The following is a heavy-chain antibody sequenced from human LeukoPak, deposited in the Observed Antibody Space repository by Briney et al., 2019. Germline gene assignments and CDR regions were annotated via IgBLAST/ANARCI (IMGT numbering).Heavy chain of an antibody. CDR3: ARLMIVVVHFDY. J-gene: IGHJ4*02. CDR1: VGSISSSSYY. Sequence: SETLSLTCTVSVGSISSSSYYWGWIRQPPGKGLEWIGSIYYSGSTYYNPSLKSRVTISVDTSKNQFSLKLSSVTAADTAVYYCARLMIVVVHFDYWGQGTLVTVSS. CDR2: IYYSGST. V-gene: IGHV4-39*01. D-gene: IGHD3-22*01.